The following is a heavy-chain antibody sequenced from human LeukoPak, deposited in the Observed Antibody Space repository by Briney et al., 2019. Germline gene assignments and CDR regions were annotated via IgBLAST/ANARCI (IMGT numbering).Heavy chain of an antibody. CDR1: GGSISNYY. V-gene: IGHV4-59*01. CDR3: ARNAGSYAPGGAFDI. Sequence: KPSETLSLTCTVSGGSISNYYWSWIRQPPGKGLEWIGYIYYSGSTNYNSSLKSRVTISVDTSKSQFSLKLSSVTAADTAVYYCARNAGSYAPGGAFDIWGQGTMVTVSS. J-gene: IGHJ3*02. D-gene: IGHD1-26*01. CDR2: IYYSGST.